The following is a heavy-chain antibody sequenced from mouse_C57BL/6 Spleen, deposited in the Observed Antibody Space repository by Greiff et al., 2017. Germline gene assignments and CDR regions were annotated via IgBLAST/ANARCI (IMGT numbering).Heavy chain of an antibody. CDR3: ARKGELGRRAMDY. Sequence: VQLQQPGAELVKPGASVKLSCKASGYTFTSYWMQWVKQRPGQGLEWIGELDPSDSYTNYNQKFKGKATLTVDTSSSTAYMQLSSLTSEDSAVYYCARKGELGRRAMDYWGQGTSVTVSS. J-gene: IGHJ4*01. D-gene: IGHD4-1*01. CDR2: LDPSDSYT. CDR1: GYTFTSYW. V-gene: IGHV1-50*01.